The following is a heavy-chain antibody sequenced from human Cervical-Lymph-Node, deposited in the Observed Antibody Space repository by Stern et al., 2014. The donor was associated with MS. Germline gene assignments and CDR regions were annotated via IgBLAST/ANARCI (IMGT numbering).Heavy chain of an antibody. CDR3: ARDNYSNSLDY. J-gene: IGHJ4*02. D-gene: IGHD4-11*01. Sequence: QVQLVESGGGVVQPGRSLRLSCAASGFTFSSYGMHWVRQAPGKGLEWVAVIWYDGSNKYYADSVKGRFTISRDNSKNTLYLQMNSLRAEDTAVYYCARDNYSNSLDYWGQGTLVTVSS. CDR2: IWYDGSNK. V-gene: IGHV3-33*01. CDR1: GFTFSSYG.